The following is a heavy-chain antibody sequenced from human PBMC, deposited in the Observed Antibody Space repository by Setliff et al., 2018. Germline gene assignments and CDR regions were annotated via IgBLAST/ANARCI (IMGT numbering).Heavy chain of an antibody. Sequence: SETLSLTCTVSGGSISTKNYYWGWIRQPPGKGLEWIGNIYYSGGTYYSPSLKSRVTISVDTSENQFSLKLNSVTAADTAVYYCVLGARDAFDIWGRGTMVTVSS. CDR3: VLGARDAFDI. J-gene: IGHJ3*02. V-gene: IGHV4-39*01. CDR1: GGSISTKNYY. CDR2: IYYSGGT. D-gene: IGHD2-15*01.